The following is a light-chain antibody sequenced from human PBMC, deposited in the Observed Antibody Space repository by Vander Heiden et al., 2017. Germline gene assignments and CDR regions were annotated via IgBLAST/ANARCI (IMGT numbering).Light chain of an antibody. CDR1: SSDVGGYNY. CDR2: DVS. V-gene: IGLV2-14*03. Sequence: SALPHPASVSGAPGRAITISCTGTSSDVGGYNYVSWYQQRPGKAPELMIYDVSTRPSGVSNRFSGSKSGNTASLTISGLQAEDEADYYCSAYTSSHTLVFGGGTKLTVL. J-gene: IGLJ3*02. CDR3: SAYTSSHTLV.